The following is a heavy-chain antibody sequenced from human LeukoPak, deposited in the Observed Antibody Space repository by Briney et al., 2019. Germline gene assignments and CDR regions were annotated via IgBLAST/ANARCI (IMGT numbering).Heavy chain of an antibody. CDR1: GYTFTGYY. Sequence: ASVKVSCKASGYTFTGYYMHWVRQAPGQGLEWMGWINPNSGGTNYAQKFQGRVTMTRDTSISTAYMELSRLRSDDTAVYYCARDTAAGTIAFDIWGQGTMVTVSS. CDR2: INPNSGGT. V-gene: IGHV1-2*02. CDR3: ARDTAAGTIAFDI. J-gene: IGHJ3*02. D-gene: IGHD6-19*01.